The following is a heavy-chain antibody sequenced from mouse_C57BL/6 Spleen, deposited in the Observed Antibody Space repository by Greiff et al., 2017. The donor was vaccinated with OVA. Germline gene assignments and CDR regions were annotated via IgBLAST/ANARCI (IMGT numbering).Heavy chain of an antibody. J-gene: IGHJ1*03. V-gene: IGHV1-26*01. Sequence: VQLQQSGPELVKPGASVKISCKASGYTFPDYYMNWVKQSHGKSLEWIGDINPNNGGTSYNQKFKGKATLTVDKSSSTAYMELRSLTSEDSAVYYCARSRYDGSSYAEYFDVWGTGTTVTVSS. D-gene: IGHD1-1*01. CDR2: INPNNGGT. CDR1: GYTFPDYY. CDR3: ARSRYDGSSYAEYFDV.